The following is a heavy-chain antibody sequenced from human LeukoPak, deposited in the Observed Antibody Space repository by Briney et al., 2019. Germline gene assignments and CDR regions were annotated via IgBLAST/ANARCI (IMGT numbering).Heavy chain of an antibody. V-gene: IGHV3-74*01. CDR3: ARGPNSNWSGLDF. J-gene: IGHJ4*02. Sequence: GGSLRLSCIASGFSISGHWMHWARQLPGKGLVWVSRISPTGSTTSYADSVKGRFTVSRDNAKNTLYLQVNNLRAEDTAVYYCARGPNSNWSGLDFWGQGTLLTVSS. CDR2: ISPTGSTT. D-gene: IGHD6-13*01. CDR1: GFSISGHW.